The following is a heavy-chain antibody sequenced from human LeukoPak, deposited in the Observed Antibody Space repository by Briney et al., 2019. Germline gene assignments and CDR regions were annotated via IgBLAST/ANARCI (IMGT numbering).Heavy chain of an antibody. CDR2: IANNGNA. J-gene: IGHJ6*03. V-gene: IGHV4-59*08. CDR1: GDSISFSS. Sequence: PSETLSLTCSVSGDSISFSSWTWIRHSPGKGLESLGYIANNGNAKYKSSLEGRVTMSVDTSKSQFSLTLSSVTAADTAVYYCARRIFSAQFRPLLYSYMDVWGKGTAVIVSS. D-gene: IGHD2/OR15-2a*01. CDR3: ARRIFSAQFRPLLYSYMDV.